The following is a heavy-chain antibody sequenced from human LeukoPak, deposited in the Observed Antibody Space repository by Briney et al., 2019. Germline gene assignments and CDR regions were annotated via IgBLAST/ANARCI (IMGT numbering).Heavy chain of an antibody. D-gene: IGHD3-10*01. V-gene: IGHV3-23*01. J-gene: IGHJ4*02. Sequence: PGGSLRLSCVASGFTFSDYAVSWVRQAPGKGLEWVSAISAGCTSSYYADSVKGRFTISRDNSKNTLYLQMKSLRAEDTAVYFCAREQWFVNSYYFDYWGQGSLVTVSS. CDR2: ISAGCTSS. CDR1: GFTFSDYA. CDR3: AREQWFVNSYYFDY.